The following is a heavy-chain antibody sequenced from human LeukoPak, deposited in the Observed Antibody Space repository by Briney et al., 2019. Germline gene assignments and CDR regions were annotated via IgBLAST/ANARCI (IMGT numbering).Heavy chain of an antibody. Sequence: ASVKVSCKASGYTFTGYYMHWVRQAPGQGLEWMGWINPNSGGTNYAQKFQGRVTMTRDTSISTAYMELSRLRSDDTAVYYCARELGGWMYNWFDPWGQGTLVTVSS. CDR1: GYTFTGYY. D-gene: IGHD6-19*01. CDR2: INPNSGGT. V-gene: IGHV1-2*02. CDR3: ARELGGWMYNWFDP. J-gene: IGHJ5*02.